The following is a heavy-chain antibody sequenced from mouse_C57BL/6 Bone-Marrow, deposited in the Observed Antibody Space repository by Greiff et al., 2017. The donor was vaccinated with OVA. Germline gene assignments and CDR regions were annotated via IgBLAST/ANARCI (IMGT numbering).Heavy chain of an antibody. V-gene: IGHV5-4*01. CDR1: GFTFSSYA. D-gene: IGHD2-5*01. CDR2: ISDGGSYT. J-gene: IGHJ4*01. CDR3: ARDHYSNYGGGSYAMDY. Sequence: EVKLMESGGGLVKPGGSLKLSCAASGFTFSSYAMSWVRQTPEKRLEWVATISDGGSYTYYPDTVKGRFTISRDNAKNNLYLQMSHLKSEDTAMYYCARDHYSNYGGGSYAMDYWGQGTSVTVSS.